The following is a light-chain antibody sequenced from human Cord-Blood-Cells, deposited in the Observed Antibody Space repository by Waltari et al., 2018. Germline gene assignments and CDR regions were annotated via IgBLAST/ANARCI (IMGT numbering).Light chain of an antibody. CDR3: SSCTSSSLV. V-gene: IGLV2-14*01. CDR1: SSDVGGYNY. CDR2: DVS. Sequence: QSALTQPASVSGSPGQSITISCTGTSSDVGGYNYVSWYQQHPGKAPKLMINDVSKRPSGVSNRLSGSKSGNTASLTISGLQAEDEADYYCSSCTSSSLVFGGGTKLTVL. J-gene: IGLJ2*01.